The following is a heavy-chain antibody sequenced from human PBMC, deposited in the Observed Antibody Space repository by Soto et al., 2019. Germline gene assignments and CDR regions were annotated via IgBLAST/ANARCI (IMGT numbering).Heavy chain of an antibody. Sequence: QVQLQESGPGLVKPSQTLSFTCTVSGGSISTGGYYGTWIRQHPGKGLEWIGYIYYSGSTYYNPSLKSRVTISVDTSKNQFSLKLSSVTAADTAVYYCARGLSVTLFDKWGQGTLVTVSS. V-gene: IGHV4-31*03. CDR1: GGSISTGGYY. CDR3: ARGLSVTLFDK. CDR2: IYYSGST. J-gene: IGHJ4*02. D-gene: IGHD4-17*01.